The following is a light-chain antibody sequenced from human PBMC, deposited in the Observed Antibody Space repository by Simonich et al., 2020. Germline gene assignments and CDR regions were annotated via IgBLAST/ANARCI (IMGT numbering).Light chain of an antibody. Sequence: QLVLTQSPSASAFLGASVKLTCTLSSGHSSYAIAWHQPQPEKGPRYLMKLNSDGSHSKGDGIPDRFSGSSSGAERYLTISSLQSEDEADYYCQTWGTGIRVFGGGTKLTVL. CDR3: QTWGTGIRV. J-gene: IGLJ3*02. V-gene: IGLV4-69*01. CDR2: LNSDGSH. CDR1: SGHSSYA.